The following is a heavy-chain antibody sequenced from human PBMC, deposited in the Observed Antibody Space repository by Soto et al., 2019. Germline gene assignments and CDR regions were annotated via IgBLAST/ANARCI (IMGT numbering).Heavy chain of an antibody. CDR1: GYTFTSYY. V-gene: IGHV1-46*01. CDR2: INPSGGST. D-gene: IGHD1-26*01. J-gene: IGHJ4*02. Sequence: DSGKVCCKASGYTFTSYYMHWVRQAPGQGLEWMGIINPSGGSTSYAQKFQGRVTMTRDTSTSTVYMELSSLRSEDTAVYYCARATYSGYFDYWGQGTLFPVSS. CDR3: ARATYSGYFDY.